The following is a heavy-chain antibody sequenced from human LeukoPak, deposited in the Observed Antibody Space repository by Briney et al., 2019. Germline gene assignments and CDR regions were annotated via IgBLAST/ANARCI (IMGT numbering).Heavy chain of an antibody. CDR3: ARGVGYYDSSGYHFDY. J-gene: IGHJ4*02. CDR2: INPSGGST. V-gene: IGHV1-46*01. Sequence: ASVKVSCKASGYTFTSYYMHWVRQAPGQGLEWMGIINPSGGSTSYAQKFQGRVTMTRDTSTSTVYMELSSLRSEDTAVHYCARGVGYYDSSGYHFDYWGQGTLVTVSS. CDR1: GYTFTSYY. D-gene: IGHD3-22*01.